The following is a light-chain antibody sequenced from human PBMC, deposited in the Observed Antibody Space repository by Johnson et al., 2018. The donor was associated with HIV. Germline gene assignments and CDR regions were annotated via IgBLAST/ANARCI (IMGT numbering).Light chain of an antibody. J-gene: IGLJ1*01. V-gene: IGLV1-51*02. Sequence: HSVLTQPPSVSAAPGQKVTISCSGSSSNIGTNFVSWYQQFPGAAPKLLIYENNKRPSGIPARFSGSKSGTSATLGITGLQTGDEADYYCGTWDSSLSAGGKVFGTGTKVTVL. CDR1: SSNIGTNF. CDR2: ENN. CDR3: GTWDSSLSAGGKV.